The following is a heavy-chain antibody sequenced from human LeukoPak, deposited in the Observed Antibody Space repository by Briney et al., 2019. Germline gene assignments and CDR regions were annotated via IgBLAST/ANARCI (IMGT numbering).Heavy chain of an antibody. V-gene: IGHV3-30-3*01. Sequence: AXHWVRXAPGKGLEWVAVISYDGSNKYYADSVKGRFTISRDNSKNTVYLQMNSLRAEDTAVYYCARAKTVVVVAATRSPLDYWGQGTLVTVSS. CDR2: ISYDGSNK. CDR3: ARAKTVVVVAATRSPLDY. D-gene: IGHD2-15*01. CDR1: A. J-gene: IGHJ4*02.